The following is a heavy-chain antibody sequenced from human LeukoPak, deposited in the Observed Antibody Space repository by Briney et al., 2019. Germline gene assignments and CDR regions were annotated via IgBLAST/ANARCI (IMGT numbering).Heavy chain of an antibody. CDR2: IYYSGST. J-gene: IGHJ4*02. CDR1: GGTISSYY. V-gene: IGHV4-59*08. D-gene: IGHD6-13*01. Sequence: SETLSLTCTVSGGTISSYYWSWIWQPPGKGLEWIGYIYYSGSTNYNPSLKSRVTISVDTSKNQFSLKLSSVTAADTAVYYCASAIAAEVGDPEGPREYYFDYWGQGTLVTVSS. CDR3: ASAIAAEVGDPEGPREYYFDY.